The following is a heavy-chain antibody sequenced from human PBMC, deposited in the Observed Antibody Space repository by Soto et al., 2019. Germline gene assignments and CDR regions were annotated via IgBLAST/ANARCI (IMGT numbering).Heavy chain of an antibody. J-gene: IGHJ5*01. CDR1: GGSFSGHS. D-gene: IGHD3-22*01. Sequence: SETLSLTCAVYGGSFSGHSWTWIRQSPGRGLEWIGDINHSGRVNYSPSLKSRVTISLDTSKNQFSLTLSAVTAADTAMYYCSTRAYDTNGYYRFDPWGQGTLVTVSS. CDR2: INHSGRV. CDR3: STRAYDTNGYYRFDP. V-gene: IGHV4-34*01.